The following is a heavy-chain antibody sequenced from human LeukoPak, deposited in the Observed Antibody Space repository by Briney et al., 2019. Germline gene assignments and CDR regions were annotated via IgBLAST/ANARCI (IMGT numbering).Heavy chain of an antibody. V-gene: IGHV3-30*03. CDR1: GFTFSSYG. CDR2: ISYDGSNK. J-gene: IGHJ4*02. Sequence: GGSLRLSCAASGFTFSSYGMHWVRQAPGKGLEWVAVISYDGSNKYYADSVKGRFTISRDNSKNTLYLQMNSLRSDDTAVYYCARGFGSRRLGDLSPLGYWGQGTLVTVSS. CDR3: ARGFGSRRLGDLSPLGY. D-gene: IGHD4-17*01.